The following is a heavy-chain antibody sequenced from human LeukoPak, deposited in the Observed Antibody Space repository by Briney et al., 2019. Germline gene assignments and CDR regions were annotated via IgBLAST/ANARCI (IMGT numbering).Heavy chain of an antibody. D-gene: IGHD4-17*01. CDR2: ISDSGTSI. CDR1: RFTFSSYT. Sequence: PWGVLRLSCAASRFTFSSYTMTWVRQAPGRGLEWVSAISDSGTSIYYVDSVKGRFTISRDNAKNSLYLQMNGLRAEDTAVYYCARDLAVTTFADYWGQGTLVTVSS. CDR3: ARDLAVTTFADY. J-gene: IGHJ4*02. V-gene: IGHV3-21*04.